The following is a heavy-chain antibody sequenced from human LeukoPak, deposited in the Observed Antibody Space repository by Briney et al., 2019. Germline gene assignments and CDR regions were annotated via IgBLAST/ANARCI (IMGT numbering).Heavy chain of an antibody. CDR3: ARDSGGAARPNAFDI. Sequence: SETLSLTCTVSGGSMNSYYWSWIRQPPGKGLEWIAYIYYSGSTNYNPSLKSRVTISVDTSKNQFSLTLSSVTAADTAVYYCARDSGGAARPNAFDIWGQGTMVTVSS. J-gene: IGHJ3*02. V-gene: IGHV4-59*12. CDR2: IYYSGST. D-gene: IGHD6-6*01. CDR1: GGSMNSYY.